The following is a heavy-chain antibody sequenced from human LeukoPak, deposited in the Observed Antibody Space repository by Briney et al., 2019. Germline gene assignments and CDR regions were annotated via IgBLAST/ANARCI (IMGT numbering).Heavy chain of an antibody. V-gene: IGHV3-23*05. Sequence: GRSLRLSCAASASTLTSDATSWVSQAPGKGLEWDSTIFTSGIDTQEADSVKGRFTISRDNSKNTLYLEMNSLRPEDTAIYYWAKDLIAPRSVGSSEKLDYWGQGTLVTVSS. D-gene: IGHD3-10*01. CDR2: IFTSGIDT. CDR1: ASTLTSDA. CDR3: AKDLIAPRSVGSSEKLDY. J-gene: IGHJ4*02.